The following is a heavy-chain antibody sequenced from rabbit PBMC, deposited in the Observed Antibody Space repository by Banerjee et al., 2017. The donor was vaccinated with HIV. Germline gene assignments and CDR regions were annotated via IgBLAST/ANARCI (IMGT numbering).Heavy chain of an antibody. J-gene: IGHJ4*01. V-gene: IGHV1S40*01. CDR1: RFSFVGSYY. CDR2: IYAGSSGST. CDR3: ARGYAGYTYAPYYFNL. Sequence: QSLEESGGDLVKPGASLTLTCTASRFSFVGSYYMCWVRQAPGKGLEWIACIYAGSSGSTYYASWAKGRFTISKTSSTTVTLQMTSLTAADTATYFCARGYAGYTYAPYYFNLWGPGTLVTVS. D-gene: IGHD6-1*01.